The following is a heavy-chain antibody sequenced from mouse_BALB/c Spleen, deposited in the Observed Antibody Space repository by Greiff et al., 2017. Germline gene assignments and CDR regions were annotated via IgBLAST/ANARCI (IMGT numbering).Heavy chain of an antibody. CDR3: ARDFGGFAY. V-gene: IGHV1-82*01. CDR2: IYPGDGDT. Sequence: VKLQESGPELVQPGASVKISCTASGYAFSSSWMTWVRQRPGQGLEWIGRIYPGDGDTNYNGKFKGKTTLTADKSSSTAYMQLSSLTSVDSAVYYCARDFGGFAYWGQGTLVTVSA. CDR1: GYAFSSSW. J-gene: IGHJ3*01.